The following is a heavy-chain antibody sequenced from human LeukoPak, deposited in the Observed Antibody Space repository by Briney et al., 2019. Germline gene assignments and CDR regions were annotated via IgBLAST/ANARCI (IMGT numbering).Heavy chain of an antibody. CDR3: ARGEWELLIDY. CDR1: GGSISSYY. Sequence: PSETLSLTCTVSGGSISSYYWSWIRQPPGKGLEWIGYIYYSGSTNYNPSLKSRVTISVDTSKNQFSLKLSSVTAADTAVYYCARGEWELLIDYWGQGTLVTVSS. J-gene: IGHJ4*02. D-gene: IGHD1-26*01. CDR2: IYYSGST. V-gene: IGHV4-59*12.